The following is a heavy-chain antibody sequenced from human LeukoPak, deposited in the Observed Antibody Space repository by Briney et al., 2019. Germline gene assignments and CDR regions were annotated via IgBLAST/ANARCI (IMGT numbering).Heavy chain of an antibody. D-gene: IGHD1-26*01. V-gene: IGHV1-24*01. Sequence: ASVKVSFKVSGYTLSELSIHWVRQAPGKELEWMGGYDPGDGETFSAQKFQGRVTMTEDTSTDTAHMELSSLRSEDTAVYYCATDPYSGGRLGEFDFWGQGTLVTVSP. J-gene: IGHJ4*02. CDR2: YDPGDGET. CDR3: ATDPYSGGRLGEFDF. CDR1: GYTLSELS.